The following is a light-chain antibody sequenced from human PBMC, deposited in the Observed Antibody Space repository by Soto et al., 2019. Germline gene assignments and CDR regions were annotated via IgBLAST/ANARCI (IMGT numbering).Light chain of an antibody. Sequence: EIVLTQSPGILSLSPGERATLSCRASQSVSNNYLAWYQQKPGQAPRLLIYGISSRATGVPDRFSGSGSGTDFTLTISRLEPEDFAVYYCQQYTDWPLTFGQGTKVDIK. CDR1: QSVSNNY. CDR3: QQYTDWPLT. J-gene: IGKJ1*01. CDR2: GIS. V-gene: IGKV3-20*01.